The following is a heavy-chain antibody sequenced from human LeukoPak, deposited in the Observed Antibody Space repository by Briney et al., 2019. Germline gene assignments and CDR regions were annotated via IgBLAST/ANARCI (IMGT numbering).Heavy chain of an antibody. CDR2: IRYDGSNK. Sequence: GGSLRLSCAASGFTFSSYGVHWVRQAPGKGLEWVAFIRYDGSNKYYADSVKGRFTISRDNSKNTLYLQMNSLRAEDTAVYYCAKENVLLWFGELPRAFDYWGQGTLVTVSS. V-gene: IGHV3-30*02. J-gene: IGHJ4*02. D-gene: IGHD3-10*01. CDR3: AKENVLLWFGELPRAFDY. CDR1: GFTFSSYG.